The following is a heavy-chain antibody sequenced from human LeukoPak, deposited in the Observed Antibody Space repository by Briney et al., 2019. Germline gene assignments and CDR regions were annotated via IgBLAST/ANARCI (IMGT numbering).Heavy chain of an antibody. J-gene: IGHJ5*02. Sequence: SETLSPTCTVSGGSISSYYWSWIRQPPGRGLEWIGYIFYNGSTNYNPSLKSRVTISVDTAKNHVSLSLSSVTAADTAVYYCARQSVDFWTDYAKNWFDPWGQGTLVTVSS. CDR3: ARQSVDFWTDYAKNWFDP. D-gene: IGHD3/OR15-3a*01. CDR2: IFYNGST. V-gene: IGHV4-59*01. CDR1: GGSISSYY.